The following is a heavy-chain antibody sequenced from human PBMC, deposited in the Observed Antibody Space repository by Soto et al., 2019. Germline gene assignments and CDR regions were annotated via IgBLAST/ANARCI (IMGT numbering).Heavy chain of an antibody. CDR2: ISGSGGST. J-gene: IGHJ4*02. Sequence: PGESLKISCAASGYTFSSYAMSWVRQAPGKGLEWVSAISGSGGSTYYADSVKGRFTISRDNSKNTLYLQMNSLRAEDTAVYYCAKDLRQWLVASFDYWGQATLITVPS. CDR1: GYTFSSYA. CDR3: AKDLRQWLVASFDY. D-gene: IGHD6-19*01. V-gene: IGHV3-23*01.